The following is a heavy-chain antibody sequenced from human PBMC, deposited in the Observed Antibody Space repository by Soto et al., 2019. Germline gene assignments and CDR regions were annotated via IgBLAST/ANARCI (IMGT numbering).Heavy chain of an antibody. Sequence: EVQLVESGGGLVQPGGSLRLSCAASGFTVSRNYMNWVRQAPGKGLEWVSVLYSGGSSYYADSVKGRFTISRDNSKNMVYLQMNSLRTADTAVYYCARDERWLRFVFDLWGQGTQVTVAS. D-gene: IGHD5-12*01. CDR1: GFTVSRNY. J-gene: IGHJ3*01. CDR3: ARDERWLRFVFDL. CDR2: LYSGGSS. V-gene: IGHV3-53*04.